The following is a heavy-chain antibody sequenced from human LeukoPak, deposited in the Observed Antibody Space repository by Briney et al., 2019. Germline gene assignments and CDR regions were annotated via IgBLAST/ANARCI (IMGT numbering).Heavy chain of an antibody. J-gene: IGHJ4*02. D-gene: IGHD6-19*01. CDR3: ARRAGSSGNDY. CDR1: GGSIRSSSHY. Sequence: SETLSLTCTVSGGSIRSSSHYWGWIRQPPGEGLEWIGIIYHSGTTYYNASLKSRVTISVDTSKNQFSLKLSSVTAADTAVYYCARRAGSSGNDYWGQGTLVTVSS. V-gene: IGHV4-39*07. CDR2: IYHSGTT.